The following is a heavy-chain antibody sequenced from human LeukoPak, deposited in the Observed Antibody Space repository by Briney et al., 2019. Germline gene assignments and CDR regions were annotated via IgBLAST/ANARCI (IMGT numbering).Heavy chain of an antibody. J-gene: IGHJ5*02. CDR3: ARGGLAARGWFDP. Sequence: ETLSLTCAVYGGSFSGYYWSWIRQPPGKGLEWIGEINHSGSTNYNPSLKSRVTISVDTSKNQFFLKLSSVTAADTAVYYCARGGLAARGWFDPWGQGTLVTVSS. D-gene: IGHD6-6*01. V-gene: IGHV4-34*01. CDR1: GGSFSGYY. CDR2: INHSGST.